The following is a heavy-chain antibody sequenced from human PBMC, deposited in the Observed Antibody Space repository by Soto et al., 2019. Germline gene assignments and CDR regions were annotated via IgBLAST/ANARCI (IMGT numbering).Heavy chain of an antibody. CDR2: IYSGGST. D-gene: IGHD3-16*01. CDR1: GFTVSSNY. Sequence: VQLVESGGGLVQPGGSLRLSCAASGFTVSSNYMSWVRQAPGKGLEWVSVIYSGGSTYYADSVKGRFTISRDNSKNTLYLQMNSLRAEDTAVYYCARDIYDYIWGSYSIFDYWGQGTLVTVSS. J-gene: IGHJ4*02. CDR3: ARDIYDYIWGSYSIFDY. V-gene: IGHV3-66*01.